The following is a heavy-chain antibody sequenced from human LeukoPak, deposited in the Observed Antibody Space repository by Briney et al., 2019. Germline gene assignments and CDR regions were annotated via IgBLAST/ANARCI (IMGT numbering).Heavy chain of an antibody. CDR1: GFSFSGHW. J-gene: IGHJ4*02. CDR3: ARGPNSNWSGPDF. V-gene: IGHV3-74*01. CDR2: ISPTGSTT. D-gene: IGHD6-6*01. Sequence: GGSLRLSCTASGFSFSGHWMHWARQLPGKGLVWVSRISPTGSTTSYADSVKGRFTVSRDNAKNTLYLQVNNLRAEDTAVYYCARGPNSNWSGPDFWGQGTLLTVSS.